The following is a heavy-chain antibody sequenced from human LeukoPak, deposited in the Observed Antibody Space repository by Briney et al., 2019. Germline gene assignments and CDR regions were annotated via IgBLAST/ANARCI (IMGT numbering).Heavy chain of an antibody. CDR1: GGSFSDYY. CDR2: INHSGIT. J-gene: IGHJ4*02. D-gene: IGHD3-22*01. CDR3: AKRPVAYSYDSSGYPPVYYFDY. V-gene: IGHV4-34*01. Sequence: SETLSLTCAVYGGSFSDYYWSRIRQPPGKGLEYIGEINHSGITNYNPSLMSRVTISVDTSKNQFSLKLSSVTAADTAVYYCAKRPVAYSYDSSGYPPVYYFDYWGQGPLVTVSS.